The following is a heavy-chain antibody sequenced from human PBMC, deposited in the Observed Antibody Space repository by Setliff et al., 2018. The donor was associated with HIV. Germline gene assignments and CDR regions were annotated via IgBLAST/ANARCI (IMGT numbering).Heavy chain of an antibody. V-gene: IGHV3-72*01. D-gene: IGHD2-15*01. CDR2: ARDKANGYTT. J-gene: IGHJ5*02. CDR1: GFTFTDHQ. CDR3: VRVTGYGWFDP. Sequence: GGSLRLSCAASGFTFTDHQMDWVRQAPGKGLEWVGRARDKANGYTTEYAASVKGRFTISRDDSENSLYLQMNGLKTEDTAVYYCVRVTGYGWFDPWGQGVLVTVSS.